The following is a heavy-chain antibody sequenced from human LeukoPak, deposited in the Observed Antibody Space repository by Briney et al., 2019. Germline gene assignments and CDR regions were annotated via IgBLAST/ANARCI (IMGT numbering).Heavy chain of an antibody. J-gene: IGHJ4*02. CDR2: VNLQGST. CDR1: GRSITNTNY. CDR3: AREGGPYRPLDY. V-gene: IGHV4-4*02. Sequence: SGTLSLTCGVSGRSITNTNYWTWVRQPPGKGLEWIGEVNLQGSTNYNPSLMGRVAIAVDTSENHISLQLTSVTTADTAVYYCAREGGPYRPLDYSGQGTLVTVSS.